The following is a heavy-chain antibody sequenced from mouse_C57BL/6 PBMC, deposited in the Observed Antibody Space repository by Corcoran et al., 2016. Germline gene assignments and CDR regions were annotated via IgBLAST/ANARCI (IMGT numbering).Heavy chain of an antibody. D-gene: IGHD2-5*01. J-gene: IGHJ3*01. CDR1: GFNIKNTY. Sequence: EVQLQQSVAELVRPGASGKLSCTAAGFNIKNTYMHWVKQRSEQGLEWIGRIDPANGNTKYAPKFQGNATITADTSSNTAYLQLSSLTSEDTAIYYCARSYYSNPWCSYWRQGTLVTVSA. CDR2: IDPANGNT. CDR3: ARSYYSNPWCSY. V-gene: IGHV14-3*01.